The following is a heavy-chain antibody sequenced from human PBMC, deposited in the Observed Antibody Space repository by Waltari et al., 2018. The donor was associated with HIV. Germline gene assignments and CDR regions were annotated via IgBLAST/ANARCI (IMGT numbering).Heavy chain of an antibody. V-gene: IGHV4-34*01. CDR3: ARAPKVTWEPGMDV. D-gene: IGHD1-26*01. CDR1: GGSFSGYY. CDR2: INHREST. J-gene: IGHJ6*02. Sequence: QVQLQQWGAGLLKPSETLSLTCAVYGGSFSGYYWSWIRQPPGKGLEWIGEINHRESTNYNPSLKSRGTISVDTSKNQFALKLSSVTAADTAVYYCARAPKVTWEPGMDVWGQGTTVTVSS.